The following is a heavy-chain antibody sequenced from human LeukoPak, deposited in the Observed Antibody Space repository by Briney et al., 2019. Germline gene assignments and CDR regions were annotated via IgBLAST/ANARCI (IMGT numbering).Heavy chain of an antibody. CDR2: IYNSGST. CDR1: GGSISTYY. Sequence: SGTLSLTCTVSGGSISTYYWSWIRQPPGKGLEWIGYIYNSGSTNYNPSLKSRVTISVDTSKNKFSLKLSSVTAADTAVYYCARGGYSYGYDDDFDYWGQGTLVTVSS. J-gene: IGHJ4*02. CDR3: ARGGYSYGYDDDFDY. D-gene: IGHD5-18*01. V-gene: IGHV4-59*01.